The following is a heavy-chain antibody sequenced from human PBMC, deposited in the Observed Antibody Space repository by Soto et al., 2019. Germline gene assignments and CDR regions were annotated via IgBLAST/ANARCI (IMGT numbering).Heavy chain of an antibody. D-gene: IGHD3-10*01. CDR3: ARVIGGRKLFDY. CDR2: IYYSGST. Sequence: SETLSLTCTVSGGSISSSSYYWGWIRQPPGKGLEWIGSIYYSGSTYYNPSLKSRVTISVDTSKNQFSLRLTSVAAADTAYYYCARVIGGRKLFDYWGLGTLVTVS. CDR1: GGSISSSSYY. V-gene: IGHV4-39*07. J-gene: IGHJ4*02.